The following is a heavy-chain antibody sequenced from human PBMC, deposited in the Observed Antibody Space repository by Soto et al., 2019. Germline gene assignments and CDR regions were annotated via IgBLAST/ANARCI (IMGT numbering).Heavy chain of an antibody. CDR3: VQGRYPTMATPLDH. CDR1: GYTFTSFG. V-gene: IGHV1-18*01. Sequence: ASVKVSCKASGYTFTSFGVNWVRQAPGQGLEWIGWVNTYNGNTKYSQKFQGRVTMTADTSTSTAYMEVGSLRSDDTALYYCVQGRYPTMATPLDHWGQGTLVTVSS. D-gene: IGHD1-1*01. J-gene: IGHJ5*02. CDR2: VNTYNGNT.